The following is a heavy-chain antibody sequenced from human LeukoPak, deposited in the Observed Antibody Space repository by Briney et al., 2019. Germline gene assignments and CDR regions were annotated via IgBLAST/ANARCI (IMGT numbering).Heavy chain of an antibody. D-gene: IGHD1-26*01. V-gene: IGHV3-21*01. Sequence: GGSLRLSCAASGFTFSSCSMNWVRPAPGKGREWVSSISSSGSYIYYADSVKGRFTIPRANAKNSLYLQMNSLRAEDTAVYYCARALPSPLYSGSYADAFDIWGQRTMVTVSS. CDR1: GFTFSSCS. CDR3: ARALPSPLYSGSYADAFDI. CDR2: ISSSGSYI. J-gene: IGHJ3*02.